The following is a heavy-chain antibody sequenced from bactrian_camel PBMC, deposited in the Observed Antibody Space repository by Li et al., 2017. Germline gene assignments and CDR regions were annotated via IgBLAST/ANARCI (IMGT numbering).Heavy chain of an antibody. J-gene: IGHJ4*01. CDR1: GFTFSDYS. V-gene: IGHV3S40*01. CDR2: MTSGGVS. Sequence: DVQLVESGGGSVQAGGSLRLSCAASGFTFSDYSMNWVRQAPGKGFEWVSRMTSGGVSYYADSVKGRFTISRDNAKNTAYLQMNSLKSEDTALYYCATFRYELGYGYWGQGTQVTVS. CDR3: ATFRYELGYGY. D-gene: IGHD5*01.